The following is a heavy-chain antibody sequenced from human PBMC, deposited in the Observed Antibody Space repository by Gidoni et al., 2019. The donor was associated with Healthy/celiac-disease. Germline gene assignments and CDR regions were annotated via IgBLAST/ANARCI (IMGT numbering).Heavy chain of an antibody. CDR3: ARGYGRKGAFDI. CDR2: INHSGSI. V-gene: IGHV4-34*01. Sequence: QVHLQQWAAGLLKPSETLSLTFAFYGGSFSGYYWSWIRQPPGKGLEWIGDINHSGSINYNPLLKSRVTISVDKYKNQFSLKLSYVTDAETAVYYCARGYGRKGAFDIWGQGTMVTVSS. J-gene: IGHJ3*02. D-gene: IGHD3-10*01. CDR1: GGSFSGYY.